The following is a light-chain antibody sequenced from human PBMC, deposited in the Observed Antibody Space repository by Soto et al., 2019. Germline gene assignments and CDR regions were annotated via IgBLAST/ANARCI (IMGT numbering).Light chain of an antibody. V-gene: IGKV3-11*01. CDR3: QQRSSWPIT. CDR1: QSVSSY. CDR2: DAS. J-gene: IGKJ5*01. Sequence: EIVLTQSPATLSLSPGERATLSCRASQSVSSYLAWYQQKPGQAPRLLIYDASTRATGVPGRFSGSGSGTDFTLTINSLEPEDFAVYYCQQRSSWPITFGQGTRLEIK.